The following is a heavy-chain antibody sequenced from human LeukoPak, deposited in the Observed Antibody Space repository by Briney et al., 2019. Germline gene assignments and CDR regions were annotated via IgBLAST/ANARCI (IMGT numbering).Heavy chain of an antibody. CDR1: GGSISSYY. Sequence: KTSETLSLTCTVSGGSISSYYWSWIRQPPGKGLEWIGYIYYSGSTNYNPSLKSRVTISVDTSKNQFSLKLSSVTAADTDGYYSARHGNPAMRHLLWFGESFDNWGPGTLVTVSS. CDR3: ARHGNPAMRHLLWFGESFDN. D-gene: IGHD3-10*01. CDR2: IYYSGST. V-gene: IGHV4-59*08. J-gene: IGHJ4*02.